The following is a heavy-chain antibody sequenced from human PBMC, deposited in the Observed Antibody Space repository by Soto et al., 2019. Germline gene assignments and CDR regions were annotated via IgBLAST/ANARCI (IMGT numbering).Heavy chain of an antibody. D-gene: IGHD5-12*01. CDR1: GGSISSSSYY. CDR2: IYYSGST. CDR3: ARQGDGYNEWYYYGMDV. Sequence: PSETLSLTCTVSGGSISSSSYYWGWIRQPPGKGLEWIGSIYYSGSTYYNPSLKSRVTISVDTSKNQFSLKLSSVTAADTAVYYCARQGDGYNEWYYYGMDVWGQGTTVTVSS. J-gene: IGHJ6*02. V-gene: IGHV4-39*01.